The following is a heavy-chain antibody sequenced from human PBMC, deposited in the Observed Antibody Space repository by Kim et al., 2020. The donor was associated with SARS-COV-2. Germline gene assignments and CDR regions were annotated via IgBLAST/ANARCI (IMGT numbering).Heavy chain of an antibody. CDR2: ITRSASHT. Sequence: GGSLRLSCAASGFTFTNFAMTWVRQAPGKGLEWVSAITRSASHTYYADSVKGRFTISRDNSRNTLYLQMNSLRAEDTAVYYCAKAYLDDWYSFDCWGQGTLVTVSS. J-gene: IGHJ4*02. CDR1: GFTFTNFA. CDR3: AKAYLDDWYSFDC. V-gene: IGHV3-23*01. D-gene: IGHD3-9*01.